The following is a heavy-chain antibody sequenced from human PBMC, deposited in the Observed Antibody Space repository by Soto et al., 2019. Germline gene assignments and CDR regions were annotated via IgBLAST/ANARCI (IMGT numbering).Heavy chain of an antibody. D-gene: IGHD5-18*01. Sequence: SETLSLTCTVSGASITNDDFFWSWVRQHPDKGLEWLAYITYGGSIYYNPSLRSRLSVSIDKSKSQFSLNVRSVTAADTAVYFCAKMERTQLWLLVQNWGQGXPVTVYS. J-gene: IGHJ4*02. CDR2: ITYGGSI. CDR3: AKMERTQLWLLVQN. V-gene: IGHV4-31*03. CDR1: GASITNDDFF.